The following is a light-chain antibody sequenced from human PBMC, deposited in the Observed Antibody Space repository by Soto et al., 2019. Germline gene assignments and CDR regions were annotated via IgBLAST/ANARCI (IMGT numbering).Light chain of an antibody. V-gene: IGKV3-20*01. CDR1: QSVSSNY. CDR3: QQYGTSLT. Sequence: EIVLTQSPGTLSLSPGERATLSCRASQSVSSNYLAWYQQKPGQAPRLLISGASSRATGIPDKFSGSGSGTDFTLTISRLEPEDFAVYHCQQYGTSLTFGQGTKVEIK. CDR2: GAS. J-gene: IGKJ1*01.